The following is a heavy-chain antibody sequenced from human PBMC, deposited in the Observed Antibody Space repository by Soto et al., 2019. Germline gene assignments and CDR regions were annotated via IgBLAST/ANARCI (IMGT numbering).Heavy chain of an antibody. Sequence: ASVKVSCKASGYTFTSYGISWVRQAPGQGLEWMGWISAYNGNTNYAQKLQGRVTMTTDTSTSTAYMELRSLRSDDTAVYYCARDVTIFGVVTDAIDIWGQGTMVTVSS. V-gene: IGHV1-18*01. CDR1: GYTFTSYG. CDR3: ARDVTIFGVVTDAIDI. CDR2: ISAYNGNT. J-gene: IGHJ3*02. D-gene: IGHD3-3*01.